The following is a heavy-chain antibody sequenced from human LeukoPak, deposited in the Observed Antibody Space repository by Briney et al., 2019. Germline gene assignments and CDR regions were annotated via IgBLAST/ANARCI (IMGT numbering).Heavy chain of an antibody. CDR3: ATYYDSSGPTFDN. CDR1: GASISTYY. CDR2: IYTSGSN. V-gene: IGHV4-4*07. J-gene: IGHJ4*02. Sequence: SETLSLTCTVSGASISTYYWTWIRQSAGKGLEWIGRIYTSGSNNYNPSLKGRLIISVDTSKNQFSLRLNSVTAADTAVYYCATYYDSSGPTFDNWGQGTLVSVSS. D-gene: IGHD3-22*01.